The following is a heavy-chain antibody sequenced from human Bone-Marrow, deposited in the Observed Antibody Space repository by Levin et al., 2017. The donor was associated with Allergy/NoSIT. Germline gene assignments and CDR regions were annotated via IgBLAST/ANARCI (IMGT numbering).Heavy chain of an antibody. CDR2: IYYSGST. CDR3: ASLRDSSGWYPFDY. Sequence: SETLSLTCTVSGGSISSSSYYWGWIRQPPGKGLEWIGSIYYSGSTYYNPSLKSRVTISVDTSKNQFSLKLSSVTAADTAVYYCASLRDSSGWYPFDYWGQGTLVTVSS. D-gene: IGHD6-19*01. CDR1: GGSISSSSYY. J-gene: IGHJ4*02. V-gene: IGHV4-39*01.